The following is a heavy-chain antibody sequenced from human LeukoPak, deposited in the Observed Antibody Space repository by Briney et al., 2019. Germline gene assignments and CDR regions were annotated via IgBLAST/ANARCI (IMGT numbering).Heavy chain of an antibody. CDR1: GGSFSGYY. J-gene: IGHJ3*02. V-gene: IGHV4-34*01. CDR2: NNHSGST. CDR3: ARGLGSYDAFDI. Sequence: SETLSLTCAVYGGSFSGYYWSWIRQPPGKGLEWIGENNHSGSTNYNPSLKSRVTISVDTSKNQFSLKLSSVTAADTAVYYCARGLGSYDAFDIWGQGTMVTVSS. D-gene: IGHD1-26*01.